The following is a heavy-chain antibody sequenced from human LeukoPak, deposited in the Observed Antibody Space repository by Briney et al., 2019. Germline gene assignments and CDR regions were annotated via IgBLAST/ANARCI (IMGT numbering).Heavy chain of an antibody. CDR1: GGTFISYA. CDR3: ARGPNYYGSGSYLDY. Sequence: GASVNVSFKASGGTFISYAISWVRQAPGQGLEWMGGIIPIFGTANYAQKFQGRVTITADKSTSTAYMELSSLRSEDTAVYYCARGPNYYGSGSYLDYWGQGTLVTVSS. D-gene: IGHD3-10*01. V-gene: IGHV1-69*06. CDR2: IIPIFGTA. J-gene: IGHJ4*02.